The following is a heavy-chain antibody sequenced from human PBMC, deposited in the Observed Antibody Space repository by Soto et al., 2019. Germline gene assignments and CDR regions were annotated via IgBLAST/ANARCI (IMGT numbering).Heavy chain of an antibody. CDR3: ARDGAARLRWFDP. Sequence: QVQLVQSGAEVKNPGSSVKVSCKASGGTFSSYAISWVRQAPGQWLEWMGGIIPIFGTANYAQKFQGRVTITADKSTSTAYMELSSLRSEDTAVYYCARDGAARLRWFDPWGQGTLVTVSS. CDR2: IIPIFGTA. J-gene: IGHJ5*02. CDR1: GGTFSSYA. D-gene: IGHD6-6*01. V-gene: IGHV1-69*06.